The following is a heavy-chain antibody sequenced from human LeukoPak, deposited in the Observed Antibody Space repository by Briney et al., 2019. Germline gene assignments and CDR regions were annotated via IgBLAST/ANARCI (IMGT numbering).Heavy chain of an antibody. D-gene: IGHD6-19*01. CDR1: GFTFSSYS. CDR2: ISSSSSYI. Sequence: GGSLRLSCAASGFTFSSYSMNWVRQAPGKGLEWVSSISSSSSYIYYADSVKGRFTISRDNAKNSLYLQMNSLRAEDTAVYYRARSYSSGWPRRGDYWGQGTLVTVSS. V-gene: IGHV3-21*01. CDR3: ARSYSSGWPRRGDY. J-gene: IGHJ4*02.